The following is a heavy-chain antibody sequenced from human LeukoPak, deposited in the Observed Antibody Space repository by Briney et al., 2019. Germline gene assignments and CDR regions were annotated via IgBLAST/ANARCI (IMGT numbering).Heavy chain of an antibody. V-gene: IGHV4-4*07. Sequence: SETRSLTCTVSGGSISSYYWSWIRQPAGKGLEWIGRIYTSGSTNYNPSLKSRVTMSVDTSKNQFSLKLSSVTAADTAVYYCAREGGAKKQYYYYYYMDVWGKGTTVTISS. J-gene: IGHJ6*03. CDR2: IYTSGST. D-gene: IGHD3-16*01. CDR3: AREGGAKKQYYYYYYMDV. CDR1: GGSISSYY.